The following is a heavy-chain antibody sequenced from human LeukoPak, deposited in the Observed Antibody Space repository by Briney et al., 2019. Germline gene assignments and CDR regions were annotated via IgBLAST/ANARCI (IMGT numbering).Heavy chain of an antibody. CDR3: AKVSVVITGRYYFDY. CDR2: ISDSGGST. CDR1: GFTFSSYA. D-gene: IGHD3-22*01. V-gene: IGHV3-23*01. Sequence: GGSLRPSCAASGFTFSSYAMSWVRQAPGKGLEWVSTISDSGGSTYYADSVKGRFTISRDNSKYTLYLQMNSLRAEDTAVYYCAKVSVVITGRYYFDYWGQGTLVTVSS. J-gene: IGHJ4*02.